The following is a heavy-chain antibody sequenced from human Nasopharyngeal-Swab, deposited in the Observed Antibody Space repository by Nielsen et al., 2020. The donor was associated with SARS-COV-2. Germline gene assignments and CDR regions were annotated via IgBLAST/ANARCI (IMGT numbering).Heavy chain of an antibody. CDR3: ARISSGWSSYYSDS. J-gene: IGHJ4*02. CDR1: GGSFSGYF. V-gene: IGHV4-34*01. Sequence: SETLSLTCAVYGGSFSGYFWSWIRQPPGKGLEWIGEINHSGSTNYNPSLKSRVTISVDTSKNQFSLKVISVTAADTAVYYCARISSGWSSYYSDSWGQGTLVTVSS. D-gene: IGHD6-19*01. CDR2: INHSGST.